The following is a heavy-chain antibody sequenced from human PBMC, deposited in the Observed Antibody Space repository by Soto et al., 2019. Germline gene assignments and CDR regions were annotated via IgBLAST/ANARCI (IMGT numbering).Heavy chain of an antibody. V-gene: IGHV1-69*01. CDR2: IIPIFGTA. J-gene: IGHJ5*02. D-gene: IGHD5-18*01. CDR3: ARALGVDTAMVRDNWFDP. CDR1: GGPFSSYA. Sequence: QVQLVQSGAEVKKPGSSVKVSCKASGGPFSSYAISWVRQAPGQGLEWMGGIIPIFGTANYAQKFQGRVTITADESTSTAYMELSSLRSEDTAVYYCARALGVDTAMVRDNWFDPWGQGTLVTVSS.